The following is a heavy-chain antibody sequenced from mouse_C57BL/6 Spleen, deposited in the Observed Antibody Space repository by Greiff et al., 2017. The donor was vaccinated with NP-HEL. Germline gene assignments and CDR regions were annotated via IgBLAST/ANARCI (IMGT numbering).Heavy chain of an antibody. CDR2: FYPGSGSI. Sequence: VQVVESGAELVKPGASVKLSCKASGYTFTEYTIHWVKQRSGQGLEWIGWFYPGSGSIKYNEKFKDKATLTADKSSSTVYMELSRLTSEDSAVYFCARHEEGWDWFAYWGQGTLVTVSA. J-gene: IGHJ3*01. CDR3: ARHEEGWDWFAY. D-gene: IGHD2-3*01. V-gene: IGHV1-62-2*01. CDR1: GYTFTEYT.